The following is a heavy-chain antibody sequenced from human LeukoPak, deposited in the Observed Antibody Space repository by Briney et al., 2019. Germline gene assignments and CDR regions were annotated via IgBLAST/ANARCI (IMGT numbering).Heavy chain of an antibody. V-gene: IGHV4-34*01. CDR2: INHSGST. J-gene: IGHJ5*02. CDR1: GGSFSGYY. CDR3: AKETECSGGTCYSYGWFDP. D-gene: IGHD2-15*01. Sequence: SETLSLTCAVYGGSFSGYYWSWIRQPPGKGLEWIGEINHSGSTNYNPSLKSRVTISVDWSTNQFSLTLGSVNAADTAVYYCAKETECSGGTCYSYGWFDPWGQGTQVIVSS.